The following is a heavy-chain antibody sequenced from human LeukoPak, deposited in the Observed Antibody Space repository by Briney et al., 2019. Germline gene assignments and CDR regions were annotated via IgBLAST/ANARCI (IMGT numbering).Heavy chain of an antibody. CDR1: GGSISSYY. Sequence: SETLSLTCTVSGGSISSYYWSWIRQPPGKGLEWIGYIYYSGSTNYNPSLKSRVTISVGTSKNQFSLKLSSVTAADTAVYYCARVVGATYAFDIWGQGTMVTVSS. V-gene: IGHV4-59*01. D-gene: IGHD1-26*01. CDR2: IYYSGST. J-gene: IGHJ3*02. CDR3: ARVVGATYAFDI.